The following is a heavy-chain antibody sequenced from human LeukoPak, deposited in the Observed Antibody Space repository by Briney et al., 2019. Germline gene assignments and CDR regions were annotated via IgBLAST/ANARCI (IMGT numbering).Heavy chain of an antibody. CDR3: SLYGSGWNFDY. V-gene: IGHV1-18*01. D-gene: IGHD6-19*01. CDR1: GYTFTSYG. CDR2: ISAYNGHT. Sequence: ASVKVSCKASGYTFTSYGINWVRQAPGQGYEWMGWISAYNGHTNYAQKLQGRVTMTTDTSTSTAYMELRSLRSDDTAVYYCSLYGSGWNFDYCGQGSLVTVSS. J-gene: IGHJ4*02.